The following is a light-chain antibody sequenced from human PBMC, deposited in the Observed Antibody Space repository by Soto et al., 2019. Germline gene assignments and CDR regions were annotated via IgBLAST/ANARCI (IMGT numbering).Light chain of an antibody. Sequence: DIQMTQSPSTLSASVGDRVTITCRASQSISSWLAWYQQKPGKAPKLLIYAASSLESGVPSRVSGSGSGTEFTLTISSLQLDDFATYYCQQYKTYSFGQGTKVEIK. CDR3: QQYKTYS. V-gene: IGKV1-5*01. J-gene: IGKJ1*01. CDR1: QSISSW. CDR2: AAS.